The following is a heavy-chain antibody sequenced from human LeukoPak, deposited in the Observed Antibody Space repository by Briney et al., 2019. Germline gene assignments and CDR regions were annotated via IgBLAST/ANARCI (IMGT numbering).Heavy chain of an antibody. Sequence: VASVKVSSKASGYTFTSSAISWVRQAPGQGLEWMGGIIPIFGTANYTQKLQGRVTITADESTSTAYMELSSLRSEDTAVYYCARTPWKQMATIAGDYWGQGTLVTVSS. CDR2: IIPIFGTA. CDR3: ARTPWKQMATIAGDY. V-gene: IGHV1-69*13. D-gene: IGHD5-24*01. J-gene: IGHJ4*02. CDR1: GYTFTSSA.